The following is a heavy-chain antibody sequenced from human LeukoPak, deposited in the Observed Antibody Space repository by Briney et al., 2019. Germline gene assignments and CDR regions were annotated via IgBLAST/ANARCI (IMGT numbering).Heavy chain of an antibody. J-gene: IGHJ4*02. D-gene: IGHD3-22*01. V-gene: IGHV1-18*01. CDR1: GYTFTSYD. CDR2: ISVYSGNT. CDR3: ARDYYDTSGYFYGSNY. Sequence: ASVKVSCKASGYTFTSYDINWVRQAPGQGLEWMGWISVYSGNTHYAQKLQGRVTMTTDTSTTTAYMELGSLRSDDTAVYYCARDYYDTSGYFYGSNYWGQGTLVTVSS.